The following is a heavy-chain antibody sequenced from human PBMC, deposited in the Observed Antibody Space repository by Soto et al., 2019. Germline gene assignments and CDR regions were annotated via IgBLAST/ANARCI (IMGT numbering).Heavy chain of an antibody. CDR1: GYTFANYW. CDR3: ARAPSHGWFQHFDY. Sequence: EVQMVQSGVEMKKSGESLKISCKGSGYTFANYWIGWVRQQPGKGLEWMGIIYPGDSDTRYSPSFQGHVTISADKSTSTAYMQWDSLRASDTAMYYCARAPSHGWFQHFDYWGQGTLVTVSS. CDR2: IYPGDSDT. J-gene: IGHJ4*02. D-gene: IGHD6-19*01. V-gene: IGHV5-51*01.